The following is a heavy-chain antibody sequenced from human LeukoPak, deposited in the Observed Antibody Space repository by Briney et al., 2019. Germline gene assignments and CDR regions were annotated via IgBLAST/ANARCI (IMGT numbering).Heavy chain of an antibody. J-gene: IGHJ6*02. CDR3: ARGPYSGYDSYYYYYYGMDV. Sequence: PSETLSLTCAVYGGSFSGYYWSWIRQPPGKGLEWIGEINHSGSTNYNPSLKSRVTISVDTSKNQFSLKLSSVTAADTAVYYCARGPYSGYDSYYYYYYGMDVWGQGTTVTVSS. D-gene: IGHD5-12*01. V-gene: IGHV4-34*01. CDR1: GGSFSGYY. CDR2: INHSGST.